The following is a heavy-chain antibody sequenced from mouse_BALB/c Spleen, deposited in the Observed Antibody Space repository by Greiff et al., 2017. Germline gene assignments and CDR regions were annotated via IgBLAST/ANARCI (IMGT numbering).Heavy chain of an antibody. D-gene: IGHD2-10*02. CDR2: ISDGGSYT. V-gene: IGHV5-4*02. J-gene: IGHJ4*01. CDR3: AREYGNYEYAMDY. Sequence: EVQLVESGGGLVKPGGSLKLSCAASGFTFSDYYMYWVRQTPEKRLEWVATISDGGSYTYYPDSVKGRFTISRDNAKNNLYLQMSSLKSEDTAMYYCAREYGNYEYAMDYWGQGTSVTVSS. CDR1: GFTFSDYY.